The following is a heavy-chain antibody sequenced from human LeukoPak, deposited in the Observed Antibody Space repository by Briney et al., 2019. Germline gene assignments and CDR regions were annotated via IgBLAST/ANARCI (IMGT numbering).Heavy chain of an antibody. J-gene: IGHJ4*02. Sequence: PSETLSLTCAVYGGSFSGYYWSWIRQPPGKGLEWIGEINHSGSTNYNPSLKSRVTISVDTSKNQFSLKLSSVIAADPAVYYCTRDAYSSGRNFDYWGQGTLVTVSS. CDR1: GGSFSGYY. CDR2: INHSGST. V-gene: IGHV4-34*01. D-gene: IGHD6-19*01. CDR3: TRDAYSSGRNFDY.